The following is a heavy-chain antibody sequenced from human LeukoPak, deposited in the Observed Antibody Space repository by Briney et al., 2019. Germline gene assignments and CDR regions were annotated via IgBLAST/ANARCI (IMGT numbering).Heavy chain of an antibody. CDR3: AREDYGDYVDY. D-gene: IGHD4-17*01. CDR1: GGSFSQYY. V-gene: IGHV4-34*01. Sequence: PSETLSLTCAVYGGSFSQYYWSWMRQPPGKGLEWIGEINYSGGNNYNPSLKSRLTISVDTSKNQFTLRLSSVTAADTAVYYCAREDYGDYVDYWGQGTLVTVSS. J-gene: IGHJ4*02. CDR2: INYSGGN.